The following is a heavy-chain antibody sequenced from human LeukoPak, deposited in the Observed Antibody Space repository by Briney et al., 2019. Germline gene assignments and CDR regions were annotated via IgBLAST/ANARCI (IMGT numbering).Heavy chain of an antibody. D-gene: IGHD6-13*01. Sequence: GGSLRLSCAASGLTFNNYAMTWVRQAPGKGLEWVSTISGSAGITYYADSVKGRFTISRDNSKNTLYLQMNSLRAEDTALYYCAKARGSSWYYFDYWGQGTLVTVSS. CDR1: GLTFNNYA. CDR3: AKARGSSWYYFDY. J-gene: IGHJ4*02. V-gene: IGHV3-23*01. CDR2: ISGSAGIT.